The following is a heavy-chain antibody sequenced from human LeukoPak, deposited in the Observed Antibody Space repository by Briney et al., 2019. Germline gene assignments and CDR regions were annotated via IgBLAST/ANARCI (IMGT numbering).Heavy chain of an antibody. CDR3: TTEDIVLMVYAI. D-gene: IGHD2-8*01. J-gene: IGHJ4*02. Sequence: GGSLRLSCAASGFTFSNAWMSWVRQAPGKWLEWVGRIKSKTDGGTTDYAAPVKGRFTISRDDSKNTLYLQINSLKTEDTAVYYCTTEDIVLMVYAIWGQGTLVTVSS. CDR1: GFTFSNAW. CDR2: IKSKTDGGTT. V-gene: IGHV3-15*01.